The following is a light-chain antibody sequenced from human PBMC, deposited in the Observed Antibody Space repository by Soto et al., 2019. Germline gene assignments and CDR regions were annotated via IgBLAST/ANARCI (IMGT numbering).Light chain of an antibody. J-gene: IGLJ2*01. Sequence: QSVLTQPPSASGTPGQRVTISCSGSDSNIGSNAVNWYHQLPGTAPKLLINTNNERPSGVPDRFSGSKSGTSASLAISGLQSEDEADYHCAAWDDSLNGVVFGGGTQLTVL. V-gene: IGLV1-44*01. CDR1: DSNIGSNA. CDR3: AAWDDSLNGVV. CDR2: TNN.